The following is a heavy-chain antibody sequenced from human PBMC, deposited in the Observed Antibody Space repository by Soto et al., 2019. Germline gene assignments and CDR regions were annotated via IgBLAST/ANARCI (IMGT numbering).Heavy chain of an antibody. CDR2: IYCSGST. J-gene: IGHJ4*02. CDR3: ATDVGSGTNYFAY. CDR1: GGSISYYY. Sequence: SETLSLTCTVSGGSISYYYWSWIRQRPGKGLEWIGYIYCSGSTNYNPSLKSRVTISVDTSKDQFSLKLSSVTAADTAVYYCATDVGSGTNYFAYWAQGTMVTFSS. V-gene: IGHV4-59*01. D-gene: IGHD3-10*01.